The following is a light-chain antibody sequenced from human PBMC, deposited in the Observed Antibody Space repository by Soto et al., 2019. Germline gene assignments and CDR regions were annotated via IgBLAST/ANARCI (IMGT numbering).Light chain of an antibody. CDR2: DAV. CDR3: QRYGESLT. V-gene: IGKV3-20*01. CDR1: QTVTSKY. J-gene: IGKJ4*01. Sequence: VLTQSPDSLSLSPGERATVSCRASQTVTSKYVAWYQQRPCQAPPLLIYDAVKRATGIPARFSGRESGRDYTLSSSGLDPGESAIYYSQRYGESLTFGGGTKVEIK.